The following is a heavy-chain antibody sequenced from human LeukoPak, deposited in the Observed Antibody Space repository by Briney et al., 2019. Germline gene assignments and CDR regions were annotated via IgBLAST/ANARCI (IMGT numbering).Heavy chain of an antibody. CDR2: INHSGST. J-gene: IGHJ6*03. CDR3: ARGFRRYYYDSSGYYPYYYYYMDV. Sequence: SETLSLTCAVYGGSFSGYYWSWIRQPPGKGLEWIGEINHSGSTNYNPSLKSRVTISVDTSKNQFSLKLSSVTAADTAVYYCARGFRRYYYDSSGYYPYYYYYMDVWGKGTTVTVSS. V-gene: IGHV4-34*01. D-gene: IGHD3-22*01. CDR1: GGSFSGYY.